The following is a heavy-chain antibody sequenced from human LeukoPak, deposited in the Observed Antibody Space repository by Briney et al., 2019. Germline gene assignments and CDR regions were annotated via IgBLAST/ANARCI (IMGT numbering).Heavy chain of an antibody. J-gene: IGHJ5*02. Sequence: SETLSLTCTVSGGSISSSSYYWGWIRQPPGMGLEWIGNIYYSGSTYYNPSLNSRVTISVDTSKSQFSLKLTYVTAADTAVYYCARRYTYTTMNWFDLWGQGTLVTVSS. CDR2: IYYSGST. CDR3: ARRYTYTTMNWFDL. D-gene: IGHD5-18*01. CDR1: GGSISSSSYY. V-gene: IGHV4-39*01.